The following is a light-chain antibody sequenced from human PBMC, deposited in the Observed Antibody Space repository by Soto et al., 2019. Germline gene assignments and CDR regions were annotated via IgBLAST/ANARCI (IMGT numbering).Light chain of an antibody. Sequence: QSPLTQPASVSGSPGQSITISCTGTSSDVGGYNYVSWYQQHPGKAPKLMIYEVSNRPSGVSNRFSGSKSGNTAALTISGLQAEDEADYYCSSYTSSSTVVFGGGTKVTAL. V-gene: IGLV2-14*01. CDR2: EVS. CDR1: SSDVGGYNY. CDR3: SSYTSSSTVV. J-gene: IGLJ2*01.